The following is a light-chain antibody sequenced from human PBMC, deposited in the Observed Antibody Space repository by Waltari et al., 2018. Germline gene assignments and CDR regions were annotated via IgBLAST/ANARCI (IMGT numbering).Light chain of an antibody. CDR1: SGAIGTFTY. V-gene: IGLV2-8*01. CDR3: SSYAGNNHLI. J-gene: IGLJ2*01. CDR2: EVS. Sequence: QSALTQPPSASGPPGQSLPIPCTGSSGAIGTFTYVSWYQQHPGKAPKVIIYEVSQRPPGVPGRFSASKSDNTASLTVSGLQSDDEAIYYCSSYAGNNHLIFGGGTRVTVL.